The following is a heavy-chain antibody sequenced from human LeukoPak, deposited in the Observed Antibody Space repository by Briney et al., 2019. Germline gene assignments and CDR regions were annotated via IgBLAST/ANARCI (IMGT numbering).Heavy chain of an antibody. Sequence: SETLSLTCTVSGGSISSGGYSWSWIRQHPGKGLEWIGYIYYSGSTYYNPSLKSRVTISVDTSKNQFSLKLSSVTAADTAVYYCARDHGFGEERAPNWFDPWGQGTLVTVSS. J-gene: IGHJ5*02. V-gene: IGHV4-31*03. CDR1: GGSISSGGYS. D-gene: IGHD3-10*01. CDR2: IYYSGST. CDR3: ARDHGFGEERAPNWFDP.